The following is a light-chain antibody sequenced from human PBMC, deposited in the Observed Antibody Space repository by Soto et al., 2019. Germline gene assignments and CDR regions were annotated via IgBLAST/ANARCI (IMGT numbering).Light chain of an antibody. CDR1: SSNIGAGYD. CDR2: GNS. Sequence: QSVLTQPPSVSGAPGQRVTISCTGSSSNIGAGYDVHWYQQLPGTAPKLLIYGNSNRPSGVPDRFSGSKSGTSASLAITGLQAEDEADYYCQSYDSSLSVVFGGWTKLTVL. CDR3: QSYDSSLSVV. V-gene: IGLV1-40*01. J-gene: IGLJ2*01.